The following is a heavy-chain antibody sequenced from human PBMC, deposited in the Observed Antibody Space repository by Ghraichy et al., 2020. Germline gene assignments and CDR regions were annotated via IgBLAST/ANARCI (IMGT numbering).Heavy chain of an antibody. CDR3: ARFVLYGGDTFDI. CDR2: VFSSGRT. V-gene: IGHV4-4*07. CDR1: GDYISSYY. J-gene: IGHJ3*02. Sequence: SQTLSLTCTVSGDYISSYYWSWIRQPAGKGLEWLGRVFSSGRTDYSLSLKSRVTMSVDTSKNQFSLTLTSVTAADTAIYYCARFVLYGGDTFDIWGQGTVVTVSS. D-gene: IGHD4-23*01.